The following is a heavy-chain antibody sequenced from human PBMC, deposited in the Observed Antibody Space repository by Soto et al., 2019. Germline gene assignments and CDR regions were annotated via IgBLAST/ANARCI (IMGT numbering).Heavy chain of an antibody. CDR2: VSDNGGSRGGT. CDR3: ARAKAVVIAALDI. CDR1: GFMFNNSA. Sequence: GSLRLACKASGFMFNNSAMTWVRQAPGQGLQWVASVSDNGGSRGGTYYADSVKGRFTISRDNSKNTLYLQLDSLTGADTAVYYCARAKAVVIAALDIWGQGTMVTVSS. V-gene: IGHV3-23*01. D-gene: IGHD2-21*01. J-gene: IGHJ3*02.